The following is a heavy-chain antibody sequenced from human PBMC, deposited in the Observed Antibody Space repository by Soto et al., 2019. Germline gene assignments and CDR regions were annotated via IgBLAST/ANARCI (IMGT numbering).Heavy chain of an antibody. V-gene: IGHV4-34*01. CDR2: INQSGST. Sequence: QVQLQQWGAGLLKPSETLSLTCAVYGGSFSGYYWSWIRQPPGKGLEWIGEINQSGSTNYNPSLKSRVTISVDTSKNQFSLKLSSVTAADTAVYYCARTKHIVVVTAIRWFDPWGQGTLVTVSS. J-gene: IGHJ5*02. CDR3: ARTKHIVVVTAIRWFDP. D-gene: IGHD2-21*02. CDR1: GGSFSGYY.